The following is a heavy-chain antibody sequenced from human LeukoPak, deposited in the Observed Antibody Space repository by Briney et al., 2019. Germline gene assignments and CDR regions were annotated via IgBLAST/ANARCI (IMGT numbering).Heavy chain of an antibody. CDR1: GYTFTTYD. V-gene: IGHV1-8*01. CDR3: ARETTIPPYYFDY. Sequence: ASVKVSCKASGYTFTTYDIIWVRQATGQGLEWMGWMNPNSGNTGYAQKFQGRVTMTRDTSISTAYMELSSLRSEDTAVYFCARETTIPPYYFDYWGLGTPVIVPS. D-gene: IGHD3-9*01. J-gene: IGHJ4*02. CDR2: MNPNSGNT.